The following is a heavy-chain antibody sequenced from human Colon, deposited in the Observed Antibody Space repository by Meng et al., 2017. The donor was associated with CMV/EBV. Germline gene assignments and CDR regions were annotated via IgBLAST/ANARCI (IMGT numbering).Heavy chain of an antibody. D-gene: IGHD4-11*01. J-gene: IGHJ6*02. Sequence: GGSLRLSCAAGGFTFSSYAMSWVRQAPGKGLEWVSSIYSADISTYYADSMKGRFTISRDNSRNTLYLQMNSLRAEDTAVYYCARSGGATVTRDYYYYYGMDVWGQGTTVTVSS. CDR2: IYSADIST. CDR3: ARSGGATVTRDYYYYYGMDV. V-gene: IGHV3-23*03. CDR1: GFTFSSYA.